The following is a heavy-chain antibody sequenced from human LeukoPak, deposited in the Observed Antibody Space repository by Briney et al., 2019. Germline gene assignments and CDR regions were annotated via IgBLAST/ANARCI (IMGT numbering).Heavy chain of an antibody. CDR2: VNHSGST. J-gene: IGHJ5*02. CDR3: ARMQDSGASGWRLDP. Sequence: SETLSLTCAVYGASFSENYWNWIRQPPGKGVEWIGEVNHSGSTKYNPSLESRVSISVDTSKNQFFLSLNSVTAADTAVYYCARMQDSGASGWRLDPGGRETLVTVS. D-gene: IGHD2-21*02. V-gene: IGHV4-34*01. CDR1: GASFSENY.